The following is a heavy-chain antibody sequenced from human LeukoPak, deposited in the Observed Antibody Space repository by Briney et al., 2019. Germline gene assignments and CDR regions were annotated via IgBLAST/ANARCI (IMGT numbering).Heavy chain of an antibody. CDR3: ARDAAAAYWDYYYYYGMDV. V-gene: IGHV1-18*01. CDR1: GYTFTSCG. J-gene: IGHJ6*02. CDR2: ISAYNGNT. Sequence: GASVKVSCKASGYTFTSCGISWVRQAPGQGLEWMGWISAYNGNTNYAQKLQGRVTMTTDTSTSTAYMELRSLRSDDTAVYYCARDAAAAYWDYYYYYGMDVWGQGTTVTVSS. D-gene: IGHD2-2*01.